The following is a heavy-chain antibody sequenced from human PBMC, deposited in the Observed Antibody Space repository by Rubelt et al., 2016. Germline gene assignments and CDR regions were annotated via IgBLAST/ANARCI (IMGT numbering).Heavy chain of an antibody. V-gene: IGHV4-34*01. CDR2: IDHSGNT. J-gene: IGHJ4*02. Sequence: QVQLQQWGAGLVKPSETLSLTCAVYGGSFSGYSWTWIRQPPGKGLEWLGGIDHSGNTDYIPYIKSRGSISVDTSTKQIHLKLSSDDAAETAVECCSRDDTGGFVFDCWGQGAPVTVSS. D-gene: IGHD7-27*01. CDR1: GGSFSGYS. CDR3: SRDDTGGFVFDC.